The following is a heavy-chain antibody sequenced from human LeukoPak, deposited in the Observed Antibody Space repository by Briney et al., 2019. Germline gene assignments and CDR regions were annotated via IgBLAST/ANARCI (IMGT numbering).Heavy chain of an antibody. J-gene: IGHJ5*02. V-gene: IGHV3-9*01. D-gene: IGHD1-26*01. Sequence: PGRSLRLSCAASGFTFDDYAMHWVRQAPGKGLEWVSGISWNSGSIGYADSVKGRFTISRDNAKNSLYLQMNSLRAEDTALYYCARGIIVGATWGENDNWFDPWGQGTLVTVSS. CDR2: ISWNSGSI. CDR3: ARGIIVGATWGENDNWFDP. CDR1: GFTFDDYA.